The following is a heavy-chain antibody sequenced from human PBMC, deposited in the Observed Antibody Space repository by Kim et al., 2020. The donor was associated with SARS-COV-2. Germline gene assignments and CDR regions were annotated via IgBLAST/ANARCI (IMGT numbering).Heavy chain of an antibody. D-gene: IGHD5-18*01. Sequence: SETLSLICEVSGYSISTHTWWGWIRQPPGKGLEWMGYIYYTGNVEYNPSLQGRVAMSVDTSKGHFSLKLTSVTALDTAVYYCAKWDTRNWFDTWGQGILVTVSS. J-gene: IGHJ5*02. CDR1: GYSISTHTW. V-gene: IGHV4-28*05. CDR2: IYYTGNV. CDR3: AKWDTRNWFDT.